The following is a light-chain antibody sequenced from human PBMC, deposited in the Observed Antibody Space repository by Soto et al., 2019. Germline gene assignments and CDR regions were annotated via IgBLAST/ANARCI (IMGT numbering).Light chain of an antibody. V-gene: IGKV1-5*03. CDR3: QQFDSAPWT. CDR2: TAS. J-gene: IGKJ1*01. Sequence: DVQMTQSPSTLSASVGDRVSITCRASQPIRKWLAWYQPKPGRVPKLLIYTASSLESGVPSRFSRSGSGTECTLTISSLQPDDFANYYCQQFDSAPWTFGLGT. CDR1: QPIRKW.